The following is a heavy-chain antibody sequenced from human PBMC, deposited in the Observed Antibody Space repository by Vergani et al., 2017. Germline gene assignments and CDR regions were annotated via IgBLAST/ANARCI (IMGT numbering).Heavy chain of an antibody. CDR3: ARSPYYYDLRLDP. D-gene: IGHD3-22*01. CDR2: INHSGST. V-gene: IGHV4-34*01. J-gene: IGHJ5*02. CDR1: GGSFSGYY. Sequence: QVQLQQWGAGLLKPSETLSLTCAVYGGSFSGYYWSWIRQPPGKGLEWIGEINHSGSTNYNPSLKSRVTISVDTSKNQFSLKLSSVTAADTAVYYCARSPYYYDLRLDPWGQGTLVTVSS.